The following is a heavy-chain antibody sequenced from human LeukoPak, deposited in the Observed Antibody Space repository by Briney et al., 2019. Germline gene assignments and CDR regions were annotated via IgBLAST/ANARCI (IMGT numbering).Heavy chain of an antibody. CDR3: ARDLSGPTVTTPDY. D-gene: IGHD1-1*01. Sequence: ASVKVSCKAYGYTFTAYYMHWVRQAPGQRFEWMGIINPNGGYTSFAQKFQGRVTVTRDTSTTTVYMEVSSLRSEDTAVYYCARDLSGPTVTTPDYWGQGTLVTVSS. CDR1: GYTFTAYY. V-gene: IGHV1-46*01. J-gene: IGHJ4*02. CDR2: INPNGGYT.